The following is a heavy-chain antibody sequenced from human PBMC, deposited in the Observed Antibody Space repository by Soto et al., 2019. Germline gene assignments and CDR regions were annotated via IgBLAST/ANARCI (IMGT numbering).Heavy chain of an antibody. J-gene: IGHJ5*02. CDR1: GYSFTSYP. V-gene: IGHV1-3*04. Sequence: GASVKVSCKASGYSFTSYPIHWVRQAPGQSLEWMGRINTGNGDTKYSHKFQDRVSISRDRDTSASTAYMELSSLRSEDTAVYYCARECVVWFDPWGQGTLVTVSS. CDR3: ARECVVWFDP. D-gene: IGHD2-15*01. CDR2: INTGNGDT.